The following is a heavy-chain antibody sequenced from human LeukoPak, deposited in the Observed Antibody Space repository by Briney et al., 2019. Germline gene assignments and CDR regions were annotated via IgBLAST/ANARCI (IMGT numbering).Heavy chain of an antibody. V-gene: IGHV5-51*01. J-gene: IGHJ4*02. Sequence: GESLKISCKGSGYSFTSYWIGWVRQMPGKGLEWMGIIYPGDSDTRYSPSFQGQVTISVDKSISTAYLQWSSLQASDTAIYYCARWGYCSSNACYSFDYWGQGTLVTVSS. CDR1: GYSFTSYW. CDR3: ARWGYCSSNACYSFDY. D-gene: IGHD2-2*02. CDR2: IYPGDSDT.